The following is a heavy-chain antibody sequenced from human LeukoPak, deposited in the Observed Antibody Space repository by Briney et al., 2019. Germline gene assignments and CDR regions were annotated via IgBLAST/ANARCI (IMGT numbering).Heavy chain of an antibody. CDR2: IYYSGTT. CDR1: GGSISSYY. Sequence: SEALSLTCTVSGGSISSYYWSWIRQPPGKGLEWIGYIYYSGTTNYNPSLKSRVTISVDTSKNQFSLKLSSVTAADTAVYYCARHGNGAFDIWGQGTMVTVSS. CDR3: ARHGNGAFDI. D-gene: IGHD1-1*01. V-gene: IGHV4-59*01. J-gene: IGHJ3*02.